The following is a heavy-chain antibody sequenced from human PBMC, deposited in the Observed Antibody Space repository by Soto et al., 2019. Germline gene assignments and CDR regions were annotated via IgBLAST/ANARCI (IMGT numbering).Heavy chain of an antibody. D-gene: IGHD5-12*01. CDR2: IYYSGST. V-gene: IGHV4-39*01. Sequence: ESRALTWSISRCSPSSSRYYWGWIRQPPGKGLEWIGSIYYSGSTYYNPSLKSRVTISVDTSKNQFSLKLSSVTAADTAVYYCARHLRGGYSGYDQLNWFDPWGQGTLVTVSS. J-gene: IGHJ5*02. CDR3: ARHLRGGYSGYDQLNWFDP. CDR1: RCSPSSSRYY.